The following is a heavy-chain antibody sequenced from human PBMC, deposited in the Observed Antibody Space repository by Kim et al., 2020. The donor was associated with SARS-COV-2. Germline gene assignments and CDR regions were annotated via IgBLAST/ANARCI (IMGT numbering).Heavy chain of an antibody. CDR3: ARPGIAVAYFDY. Sequence: YNPSLKSRVTISVDTAKNQFSLKLSSVTAADTAVYYCARPGIAVAYFDYWDQGTLVTVS. V-gene: IGHV4-39*01. J-gene: IGHJ4*02. D-gene: IGHD6-19*01.